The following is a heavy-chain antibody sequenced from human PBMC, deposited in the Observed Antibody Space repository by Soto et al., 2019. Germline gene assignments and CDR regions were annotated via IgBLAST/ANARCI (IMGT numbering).Heavy chain of an antibody. J-gene: IGHJ4*02. Sequence: GGSLRLSFAASGFTFSSYAMSWVRQAPGKGLEWVSGISDSGGSTYYADSVKGRFTISRDNSKNTLYLQMNSLRAEDTAVYYCEKGTYYYGSATYYFDYWGQGTLVPVYS. CDR2: ISDSGGST. CDR3: EKGTYYYGSATYYFDY. CDR1: GFTFSSYA. V-gene: IGHV3-23*01. D-gene: IGHD3-10*01.